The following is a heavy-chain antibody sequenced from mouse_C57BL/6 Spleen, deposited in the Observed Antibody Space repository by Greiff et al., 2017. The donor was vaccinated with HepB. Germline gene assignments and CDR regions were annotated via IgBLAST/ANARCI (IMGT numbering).Heavy chain of an antibody. J-gene: IGHJ4*01. CDR3: ARGGDGYYVFMDY. D-gene: IGHD2-3*01. Sequence: VKLVESGAELARPGASVKLSCKASGYTFTSYGISWVKQRTGQGLEWIGEIYPRSGNTYYNEKFKGKATLTADKSSSTAYMELRSLTSEDSAVYFCARGGDGYYVFMDYWGQGTSVTVSS. CDR1: GYTFTSYG. CDR2: IYPRSGNT. V-gene: IGHV1-81*01.